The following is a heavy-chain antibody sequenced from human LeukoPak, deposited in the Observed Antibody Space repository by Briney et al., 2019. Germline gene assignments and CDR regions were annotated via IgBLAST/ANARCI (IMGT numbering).Heavy chain of an antibody. CDR1: GYSISSGYY. V-gene: IGHV4-38-2*02. CDR2: IYYSGST. D-gene: IGHD1-26*01. CDR3: AEDGGSYYRYFDY. J-gene: IGHJ4*02. Sequence: PSETLSLTCTVSGYSISSGYYWGWIRQPPGKGLEWIGSIYYSGSTYYNPSLKSRVTISVDTSKNQFSLKLSSVTAADTAVYYCAEDGGSYYRYFDYWGQGTLVTVSS.